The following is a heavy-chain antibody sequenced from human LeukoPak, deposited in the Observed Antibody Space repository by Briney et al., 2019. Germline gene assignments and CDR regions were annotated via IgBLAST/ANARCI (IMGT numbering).Heavy chain of an antibody. D-gene: IGHD3-10*01. CDR2: ISYDGSNK. Sequence: GGSLRLSCAASGFTFSSYGMHWVRQAPGKGLEWVAVISYDGSNKYYADSVKGRFTISRDNSKNTLYLQMNSLRAEDTAVYYCAKDLELRFGESLADYWGQGTLVTVSS. V-gene: IGHV3-30*18. CDR1: GFTFSSYG. J-gene: IGHJ4*02. CDR3: AKDLELRFGESLADY.